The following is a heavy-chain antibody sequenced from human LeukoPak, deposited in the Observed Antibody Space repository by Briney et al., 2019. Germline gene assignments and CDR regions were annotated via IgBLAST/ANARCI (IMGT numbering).Heavy chain of an antibody. CDR1: GFTFSSYG. CDR2: IWYDGSNK. Sequence: GGSLRLSCAASGFTFSSYGMHWVRQAPGKGLEWVAVIWYDGSNKYYGDSVKGRFTISRDNSKKTLYLQMNSLRDEDTAVYYCARGDGYKDAEYLQHWGQGTLVTVS. J-gene: IGHJ1*01. V-gene: IGHV3-33*01. D-gene: IGHD5-24*01. CDR3: ARGDGYKDAEYLQH.